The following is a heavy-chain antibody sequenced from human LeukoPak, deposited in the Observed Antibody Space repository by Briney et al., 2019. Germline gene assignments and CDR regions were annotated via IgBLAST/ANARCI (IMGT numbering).Heavy chain of an antibody. J-gene: IGHJ4*02. CDR3: ARGRWGIVVVVAVDFDY. Sequence: GASVKVSCKASGGTFNNYAFTWVRQAPGQGLEWMGRIIPMLDIANNAQKFQGRLTITADKSTSIVYMELSSLRSEDTAMYYCARGRWGIVVVVAVDFDYWGQGTLVTVSS. CDR2: IIPMLDIA. D-gene: IGHD2-15*01. V-gene: IGHV1-69*04. CDR1: GGTFNNYA.